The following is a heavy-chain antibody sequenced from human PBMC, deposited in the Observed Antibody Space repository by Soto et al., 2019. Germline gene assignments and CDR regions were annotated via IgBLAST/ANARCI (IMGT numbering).Heavy chain of an antibody. CDR2: FDPEAGET. V-gene: IGHV1-24*01. Sequence: ASVKVSCKVSGYTLTELSMHWVRQAPGKGLEWMGGFDPEAGETIYAQKFQGGVTMTEDTSTDTAYMELSSLRSEDTAVYYCATEVAAAGTTAFDYWGQGTLVTVSS. J-gene: IGHJ4*02. CDR3: ATEVAAAGTTAFDY. D-gene: IGHD6-13*01. CDR1: GYTLTELS.